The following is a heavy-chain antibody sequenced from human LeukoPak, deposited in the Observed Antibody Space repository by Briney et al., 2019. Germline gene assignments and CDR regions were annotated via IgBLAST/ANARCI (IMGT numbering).Heavy chain of an antibody. V-gene: IGHV1-8*01. Sequence: ASVKVSCTTSGYTFTTHDINWVRQATGQGLEWMGWMNPNSGNTGYAQKFQGRVTMTKNTSSSTAYMELSSLRSDDTAVYYCARGPSQQQLRLRYWFDPWGQGTLVTVSS. CDR2: MNPNSGNT. CDR3: ARGPSQQQLRLRYWFDP. CDR1: GYTFTTHD. J-gene: IGHJ5*02. D-gene: IGHD6-13*01.